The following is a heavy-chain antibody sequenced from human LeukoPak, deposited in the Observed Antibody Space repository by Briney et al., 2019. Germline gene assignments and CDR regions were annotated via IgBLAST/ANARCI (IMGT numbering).Heavy chain of an antibody. V-gene: IGHV1-46*01. CDR2: INPSGGST. Sequence: GASVKVSCKASGYTFTSYYMHWVRQAPGQGLEWMGIINPSGGSTSYAQKFQGRVTMTRDTSTSTVYMELSSLRSEDTAVYYCARNPMTSMYYYYGMDVWGQGTTVTVSS. CDR3: ARNPMTSMYYYYGMDV. CDR1: GYTFTSYY. J-gene: IGHJ6*02.